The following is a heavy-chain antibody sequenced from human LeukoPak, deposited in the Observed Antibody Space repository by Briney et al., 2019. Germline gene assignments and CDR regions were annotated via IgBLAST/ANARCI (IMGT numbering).Heavy chain of an antibody. CDR3: ARDDFGFDP. J-gene: IGHJ5*02. D-gene: IGHD4/OR15-4a*01. V-gene: IGHV3-30*04. CDR2: ISYDGRNK. CDR1: GFTFSNYA. Sequence: PGRSLRLSCAASGFTFSNYAMHWVLQAPGKGLEWVAVISYDGRNKYYADSVKGRFTISRDNSKNTLYLQMNSLRVQDTAVYYCARDDFGFDPRGQGTLVTVSS.